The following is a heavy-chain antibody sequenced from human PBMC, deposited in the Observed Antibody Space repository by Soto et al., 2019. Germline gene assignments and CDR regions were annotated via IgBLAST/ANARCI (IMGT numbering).Heavy chain of an antibody. Sequence: GGSLRLSCAASGFTFSSYSMNWVRQAPGKGLEWVSYISSSSSTIYYADSVKGRFTISRDNAKNSLYLQMNSLRDEDTAVYYCARDRGSSGYYYYYYGMDVWGQGTTVTVSS. CDR1: GFTFSSYS. D-gene: IGHD3-22*01. J-gene: IGHJ6*02. V-gene: IGHV3-48*02. CDR2: ISSSSSTI. CDR3: ARDRGSSGYYYYYYGMDV.